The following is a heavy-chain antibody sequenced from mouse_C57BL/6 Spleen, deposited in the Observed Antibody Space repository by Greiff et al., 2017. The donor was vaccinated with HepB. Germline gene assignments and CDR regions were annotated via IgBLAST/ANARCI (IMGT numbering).Heavy chain of an antibody. Sequence: VQGVESGAELVKPGASVKLSCTASGYTFTEDTIHWVKQRSGQGLEWIGWFYPGSGSIKYNEKFKDKATLTADKSSSTVYMGRSRLTSEDAAVYFCARHGGHDYGFAYWGQGTLVTVSA. J-gene: IGHJ3*01. CDR3: ARHGGHDYGFAY. CDR2: FYPGSGSI. CDR1: GYTFTEDT. V-gene: IGHV1-62-2*01. D-gene: IGHD2-4*01.